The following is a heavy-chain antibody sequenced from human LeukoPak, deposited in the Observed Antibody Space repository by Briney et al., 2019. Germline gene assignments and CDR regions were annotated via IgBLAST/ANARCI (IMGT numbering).Heavy chain of an antibody. Sequence: GESLKISCKGSGYSFTTYWIGRVRQMPGKGLEWMGIIYPGDSDTRYSPSFQGQVTISADKSFSTAYLQWSSLKASDTAIYYCARHHINYDLGNIDYWGQGTLVTVSS. CDR3: ARHHINYDLGNIDY. D-gene: IGHD1-7*01. CDR1: GYSFTTYW. CDR2: IYPGDSDT. V-gene: IGHV5-51*01. J-gene: IGHJ4*02.